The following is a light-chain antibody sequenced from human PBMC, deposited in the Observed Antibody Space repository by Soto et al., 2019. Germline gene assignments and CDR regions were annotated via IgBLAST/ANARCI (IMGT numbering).Light chain of an antibody. CDR2: GES. J-gene: IGKJ2*01. Sequence: EIVLTQSPGTLSLSPGERATLSCRASQSVSSSYLAWYQQKPGQAPRLLIYGESNRATGIPDRFSGSGSGTDFTPTISIREPEDFAVYYCQQYGSSPKKYTFGQGTKLEIK. CDR3: QQYGSSPKKYT. V-gene: IGKV3-20*01. CDR1: QSVSSSY.